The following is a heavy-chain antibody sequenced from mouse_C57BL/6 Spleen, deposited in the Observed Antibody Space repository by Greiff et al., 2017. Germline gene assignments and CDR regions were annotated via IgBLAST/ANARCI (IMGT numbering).Heavy chain of an antibody. V-gene: IGHV14-1*01. CDR1: GFNIKDYY. D-gene: IGHD1-1*01. CDR3: TTDYCGSSPFAY. CDR2: IDPEDGDT. J-gene: IGHJ3*01. Sequence: VQLQQSGAELVRPGASVKLSCTASGFNIKDYYMHWVKQRPEQGLEWIGRIDPEDGDTEYAPKFQGKATMTADTSSNTAYLQLSSLTSEDTAVYYCTTDYCGSSPFAYWGQGTLVTVSA.